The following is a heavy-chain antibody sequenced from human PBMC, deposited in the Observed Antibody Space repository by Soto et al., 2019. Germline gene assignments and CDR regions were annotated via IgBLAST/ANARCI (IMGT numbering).Heavy chain of an antibody. Sequence: QVQLVQSGAEVKKPGASVKVSCKASGYTFTNYGISWMRQAPGQGLEWMGWISDYNGDTNYAQKVQDRVTLTTETSTTTAYMELRSLTSDDTDVFYCARDLEWGEGQLVLSGGANWLDPWGQGTLVAVSS. V-gene: IGHV1-18*01. D-gene: IGHD6-13*01. J-gene: IGHJ5*02. CDR3: ARDLEWGEGQLVLSGGANWLDP. CDR2: ISDYNGDT. CDR1: GYTFTNYG.